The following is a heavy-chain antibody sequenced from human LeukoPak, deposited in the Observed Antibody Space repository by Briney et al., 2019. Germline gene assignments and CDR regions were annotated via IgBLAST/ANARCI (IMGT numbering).Heavy chain of an antibody. CDR2: INPDSGGT. V-gene: IGHV1-2*06. D-gene: IGHD1-14*01. J-gene: IGHJ4*02. CDR3: ARVTRSVVADY. Sequence: ASVKVSCKASGYTFTCYYIHWVRQAPGQGLEWMGRINPDSGGTNYAQKFQGRVTMTRDTSVSTAYMDLSRLRSDDTAVYYCARVTRSVVADYWGQGTLVTVSS. CDR1: GYTFTCYY.